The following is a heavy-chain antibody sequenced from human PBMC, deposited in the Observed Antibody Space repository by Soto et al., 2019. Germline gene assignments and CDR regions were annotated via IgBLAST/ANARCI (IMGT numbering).Heavy chain of an antibody. V-gene: IGHV3-48*01. CDR1: GFILSNCA. D-gene: IGHD7-27*01. J-gene: IGHJ6*03. CDR2: ISSSSSVI. Sequence: GGSLRLSCATSGFILSNCAMNWVRQAPGKGLEWVSYISSSSSVIDYADSVKGRFTVSRDNARNSLYLQMNSLRAEDTAVYYCARDLSWGSNWYYYMDVWGKGTTVTVSS. CDR3: ARDLSWGSNWYYYMDV.